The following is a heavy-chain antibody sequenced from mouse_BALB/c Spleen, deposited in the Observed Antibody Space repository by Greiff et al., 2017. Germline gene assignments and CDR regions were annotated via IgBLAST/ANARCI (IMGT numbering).Heavy chain of an antibody. J-gene: IGHJ2*01. CDR2: IDPENGDT. V-gene: IGHV14-4*02. CDR3: NAWGGNYFPFDY. D-gene: IGHD2-1*01. CDR1: GFNIKDYY. Sequence: VQLKQSGAELVRPGALVKLSCKASGFNIKDYYMHWVKQRPEQGLEWIGWIDPENGDTEYAPKFQGKATMTADTSSNTAYLQLSSLTSEDTAVYYCNAWGGNYFPFDYWGQGTTLTVSS.